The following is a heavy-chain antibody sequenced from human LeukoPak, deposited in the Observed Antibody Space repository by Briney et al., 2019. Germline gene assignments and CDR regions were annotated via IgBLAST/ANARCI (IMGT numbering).Heavy chain of an antibody. Sequence: GGSLRLSCAASGFTVSSNHMSWVRQAPGKGLEWVSVIYSGGSTYYADSVKGRFTISRDNSKNTLYLQMNSLRAEDTAVYYCVRSYRYQAYYFDYWGQGTLVTVSS. J-gene: IGHJ4*02. CDR3: VRSYRYQAYYFDY. CDR1: GFTVSSNH. V-gene: IGHV3-53*01. D-gene: IGHD3-16*02. CDR2: IYSGGST.